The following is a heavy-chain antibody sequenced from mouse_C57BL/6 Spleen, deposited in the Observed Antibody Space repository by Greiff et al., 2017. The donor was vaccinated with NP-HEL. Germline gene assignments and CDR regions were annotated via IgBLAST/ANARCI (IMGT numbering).Heavy chain of an antibody. CDR2: IDPNSGGT. V-gene: IGHV1-72*01. J-gene: IGHJ4*01. CDR3: ASPRDYGSRDYYAMDY. D-gene: IGHD1-1*01. CDR1: GYTFTSYW. Sequence: QVHVKQSGAELVKPGASVKLSCKASGYTFTSYWMHWVKQRPGRGLEWIGRIDPNSGGTKYNEKFKSKATLTVDKPSSTAYMQLSSLTSEDSAVYYWASPRDYGSRDYYAMDYWGQGTSVTVSS.